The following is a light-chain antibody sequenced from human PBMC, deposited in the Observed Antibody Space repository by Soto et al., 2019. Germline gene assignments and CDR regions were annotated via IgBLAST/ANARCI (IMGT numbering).Light chain of an antibody. Sequence: DIKMTQSPPSLSASVGDRLTITCGASQSISSYLNWYQQKPGKAPKLLLYAASSSQSGVPSRFSGSGSGTDSTLTISSLQPEDFATYFCQQSYTTPQSWTFGQGTKVDIK. V-gene: IGKV1-39*01. CDR3: QQSYTTPQSWT. CDR1: QSISSY. CDR2: AAS. J-gene: IGKJ1*01.